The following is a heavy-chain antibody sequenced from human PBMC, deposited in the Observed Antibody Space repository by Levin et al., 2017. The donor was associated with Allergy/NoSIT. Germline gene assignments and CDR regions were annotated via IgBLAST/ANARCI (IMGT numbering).Heavy chain of an antibody. CDR2: ISGSGGST. CDR3: AKAEGGYYDSSGYYYYYYGMDV. V-gene: IGHV3-23*01. D-gene: IGHD3-22*01. CDR1: GFTFSSYA. J-gene: IGHJ6*02. Sequence: QSGESLKISCAASGFTFSSYAMSWVRQAPGKGLEWVSAISGSGGSTYYADSVKGRFTISRDNSKNTLYLQMNSLRAEDTAVYYCAKAEGGYYDSSGYYYYYYGMDVWGQGTTVTVSS.